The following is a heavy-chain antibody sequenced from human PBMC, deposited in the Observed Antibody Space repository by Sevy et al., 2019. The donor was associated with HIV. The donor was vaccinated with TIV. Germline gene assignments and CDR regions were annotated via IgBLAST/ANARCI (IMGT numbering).Heavy chain of an antibody. D-gene: IGHD2-2*01. Sequence: GGSLRLSCNASGITFSTSVMNWVRQSPDRGLEWVSSISGDTYYTHYADSMRGRFIVSRDNAQNSLFLEMNSLTVEDMAVYYCTRASLLGYCSTTSCYYAFDIWGPGTVVTVSS. V-gene: IGHV3-21*01. CDR1: GITFSTSV. CDR2: ISGDTYYT. CDR3: TRASLLGYCSTTSCYYAFDI. J-gene: IGHJ3*02.